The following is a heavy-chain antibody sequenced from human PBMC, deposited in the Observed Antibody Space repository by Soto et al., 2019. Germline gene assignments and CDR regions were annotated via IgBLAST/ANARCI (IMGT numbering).Heavy chain of an antibody. Sequence: PAASVKVSCKASGGTFSSYAISWVRQAPGQGLEWMGGTIPIFGTANYAQKFQGRVTITADESTSTAYMELSSLRSEDTAVYYCASGDRFIVPAAIRGLAYGMDVWGQGTTVTVSS. CDR1: GGTFSSYA. CDR2: TIPIFGTA. CDR3: ASGDRFIVPAAIRGLAYGMDV. V-gene: IGHV1-69*13. J-gene: IGHJ6*02. D-gene: IGHD2-2*02.